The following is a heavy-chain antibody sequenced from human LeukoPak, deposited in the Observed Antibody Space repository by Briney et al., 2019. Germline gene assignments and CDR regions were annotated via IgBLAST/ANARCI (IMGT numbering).Heavy chain of an antibody. D-gene: IGHD4-17*01. CDR1: GFTFSSYN. CDR2: ISSSSSYI. Sequence: GGSLRLSCAASGFTFSSYNMNWVRQAPGKGMEWVSFISSSSSYIYYADSVKGRFTISRDNSKNTLYLHMKSLRAEDTAIYYCAKESTVTPGNVNWFDPWGQETLVTVSS. V-gene: IGHV3-21*04. CDR3: AKESTVTPGNVNWFDP. J-gene: IGHJ5*02.